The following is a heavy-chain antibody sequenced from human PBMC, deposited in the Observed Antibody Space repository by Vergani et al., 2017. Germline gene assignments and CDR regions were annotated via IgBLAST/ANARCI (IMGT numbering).Heavy chain of an antibody. J-gene: IGHJ4*01. Sequence: EVHLLDSGGGLVQSGGSLRLSCAASVFTFINSAVSRVRHAPGRGPAWVSSISGPGLSTYYADSVKGRFSISRDNSKNTVFLQMHSQRAEDTAIYYCVKEKIDLGSYFFDSWGHGILVTVSS. CDR3: VKEKIDLGSYFFDS. V-gene: IGHV3-23*01. CDR2: ISGPGLST. CDR1: VFTFINSA. D-gene: IGHD2/OR15-2a*01.